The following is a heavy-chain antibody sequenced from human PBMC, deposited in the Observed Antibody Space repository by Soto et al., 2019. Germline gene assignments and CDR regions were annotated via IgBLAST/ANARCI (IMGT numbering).Heavy chain of an antibody. J-gene: IGHJ6*02. V-gene: IGHV1-18*01. CDR2: ISAHDSDR. CDR3: AGGGVRGVITRTRDYYGMDV. CDR1: CYAFSSYG. D-gene: IGHD3-10*01. Sequence: ASVKVSCKASCYAFSSYGISLLRHSPGQWPECMGWISAHDSDRNYAQRFQGRLTMTTDTPTSTAYMELSSLKASDTAMYYCAGGGVRGVITRTRDYYGMDVWGQGTTVTVSS.